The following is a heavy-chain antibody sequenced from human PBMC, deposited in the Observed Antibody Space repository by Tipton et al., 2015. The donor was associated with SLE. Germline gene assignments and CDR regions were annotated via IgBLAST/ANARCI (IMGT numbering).Heavy chain of an antibody. CDR3: AKVGAALSYYFDY. D-gene: IGHD6-6*01. Sequence: SLRLSCAASGFTFSDYWMHWVRQAPGKGLEWVAVISYDGSNKYYADSVKGRFTISRDNSKNTLYLQMSSLRAEDTAVYYCAKVGAALSYYFDYWGQGTLVTVSS. CDR1: GFTFSDYW. V-gene: IGHV3-30*18. CDR2: ISYDGSNK. J-gene: IGHJ4*02.